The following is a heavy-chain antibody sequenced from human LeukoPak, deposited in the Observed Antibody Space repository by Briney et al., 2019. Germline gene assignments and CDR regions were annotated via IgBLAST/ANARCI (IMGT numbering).Heavy chain of an antibody. V-gene: IGHV3-9*03. CDR2: ISWNSANI. D-gene: IGHD2-15*01. CDR3: VKDTSGASQYFQY. CDR1: GSTFDNYA. Sequence: GGSLRLSCAAFGSTFDNYAMHWVRQAPGKGLEWVSSISWNSANIAYADSVKGRFTISRDNAKNSLYLQMNSLRPEDMALYYCVKDTSGASQYFQYWGHGTVVTVSS. J-gene: IGHJ1*01.